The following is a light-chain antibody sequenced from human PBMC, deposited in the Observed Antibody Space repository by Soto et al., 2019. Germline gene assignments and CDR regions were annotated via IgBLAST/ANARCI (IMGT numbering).Light chain of an antibody. Sequence: QSALTQPASVSGSPGQSITISCTGTSNDVGNYNYVSWYQQHPGKVPKLLIYEVSYRPSGVSSRFSGSKSGKTASLTISGLEAEDEAHYYCSSYRTRPTLVFGGGTKLTVL. CDR2: EVS. CDR1: SNDVGNYNY. CDR3: SSYRTRPTLV. J-gene: IGLJ2*01. V-gene: IGLV2-14*01.